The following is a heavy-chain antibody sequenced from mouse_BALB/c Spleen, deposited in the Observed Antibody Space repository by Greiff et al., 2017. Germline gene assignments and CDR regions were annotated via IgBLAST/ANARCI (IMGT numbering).Heavy chain of an antibody. V-gene: IGHV6-6*02. CDR2: IRLKSDNYAT. CDR3: TRDYDPGAWYFDV. Sequence: EVKVEESGGGLVQPGGSMKLSCVASGFTFSSYWMSWVRQSPEKGLEWVAEIRLKSDNYATHYAESVKGKFTISRDDSKSRLYLQMNSLRAEDTGIYYCTRDYDPGAWYFDVWGAGTTVTVSS. CDR1: GFTFSSYW. J-gene: IGHJ1*01. D-gene: IGHD2-4*01.